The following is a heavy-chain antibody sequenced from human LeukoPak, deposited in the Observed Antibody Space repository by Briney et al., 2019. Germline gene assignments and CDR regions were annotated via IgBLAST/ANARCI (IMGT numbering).Heavy chain of an antibody. CDR3: AREGYSSGSYYLDY. CDR2: ISSDESST. V-gene: IGHV3-74*01. D-gene: IGHD1-26*01. Sequence: GGSLRLPCAASGFTFSSYWMHWVRQAPGKGLVWVSRISSDESSTIYADSVKGRFTISRDNAKNTLHLQMNSLRAEDTAVYYCAREGYSSGSYYLDYWGQGTLVTVSS. J-gene: IGHJ4*02. CDR1: GFTFSSYW.